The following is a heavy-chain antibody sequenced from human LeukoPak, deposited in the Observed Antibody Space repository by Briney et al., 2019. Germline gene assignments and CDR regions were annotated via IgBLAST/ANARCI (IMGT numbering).Heavy chain of an antibody. CDR3: AKDWAQIKYYDFWSGYYETLY. J-gene: IGHJ4*02. V-gene: IGHV3-30*04. D-gene: IGHD3-3*01. Sequence: GGSLRLSCAASGFTFSSYAMHWVRQAPGKGLEWVAVISYDGSNKYYADSVKGRFTISRDNSKNTLYLQMNSLRAEDTAVYYCAKDWAQIKYYDFWSGYYETLYWGQGTLVTVSS. CDR2: ISYDGSNK. CDR1: GFTFSSYA.